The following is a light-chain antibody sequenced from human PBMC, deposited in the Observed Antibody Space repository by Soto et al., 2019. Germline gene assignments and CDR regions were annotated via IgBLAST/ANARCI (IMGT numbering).Light chain of an antibody. CDR2: DAS. V-gene: IGKV1-5*01. J-gene: IGKJ2*01. CDR1: QPITAW. CDR3: QQYNPYPYT. Sequence: DIQMTQSPSTLSASVGDRVTITCRASQPITAWLAWYQQKPGKAPNLLIYDASDLQSGVPSRFSGSGSGTGFTLTITGLQPDDFATYYCQQYNPYPYTFGQGTKLEIK.